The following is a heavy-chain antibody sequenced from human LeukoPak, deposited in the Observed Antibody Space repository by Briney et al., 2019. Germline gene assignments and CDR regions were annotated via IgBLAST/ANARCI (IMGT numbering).Heavy chain of an antibody. CDR3: VRDLMGSGSITAYLHH. CDR2: IKSKTDGGTT. J-gene: IGHJ1*01. Sequence: PGGSLRLSCAASGFTFSNAWMSWVRQAPAKGLEWVGRIKSKTDGGTTDYAAPVKGRFTISRDDSKNTLYLQMNSLKTEDTAVYYCVRDLMGSGSITAYLHHWGQGTLVTVSS. V-gene: IGHV3-15*01. CDR1: GFTFSNAW. D-gene: IGHD1-14*01.